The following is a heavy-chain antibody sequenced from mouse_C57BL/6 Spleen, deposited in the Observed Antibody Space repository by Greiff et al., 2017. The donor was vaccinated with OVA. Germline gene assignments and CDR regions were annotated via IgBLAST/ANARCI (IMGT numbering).Heavy chain of an antibody. D-gene: IGHD1-1*01. CDR2: FYPGSGSI. V-gene: IGHV1-62-2*01. Sequence: VQLQQSGAELVKPGASVKLSCTASGYTFTEYTIHWVKQRSGQGLEWIGWFYPGSGSIKYNEKFKDKATLTADKSSSTVYMELSRLTSEDSAVYFCARHEEGSYYGSSWYFDVWGTGTTVTVSS. J-gene: IGHJ1*03. CDR3: ARHEEGSYYGSSWYFDV. CDR1: GYTFTEYT.